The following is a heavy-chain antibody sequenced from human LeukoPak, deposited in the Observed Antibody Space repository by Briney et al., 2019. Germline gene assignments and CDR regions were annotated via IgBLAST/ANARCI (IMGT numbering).Heavy chain of an antibody. V-gene: IGHV4-4*07. Sequence: SETLSPTCSVSGGSISSYYWSWIRQPAGKGLEWIGRIYTSGSTNYKPSLKSRVTMSVDTFKNQFALKLSSVTAADTAVYYCARDQEMTYHYGSGSYSTNWFDPWGQGTLVTVSS. CDR3: ARDQEMTYHYGSGSYSTNWFDP. CDR1: GGSISSYY. D-gene: IGHD3-10*01. CDR2: IYTSGST. J-gene: IGHJ5*02.